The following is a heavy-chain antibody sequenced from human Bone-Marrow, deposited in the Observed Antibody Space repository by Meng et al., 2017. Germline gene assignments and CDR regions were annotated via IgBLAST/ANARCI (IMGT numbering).Heavy chain of an antibody. J-gene: IGHJ1*01. CDR1: GGSFSGYY. Sequence: QVQVQQWGAGLLKPSETLSLTCAVYGGSFSGYYWSWTRQPPGKGLEWIGEINHSGSTNYNPSLKSRVTISVDTSKNQFSLKLSSVTAADTAVYYCARGTRPLLFQHWGQGTLVTVSS. V-gene: IGHV4-34*01. CDR3: ARGTRPLLFQH. D-gene: IGHD1-1*01. CDR2: INHSGST.